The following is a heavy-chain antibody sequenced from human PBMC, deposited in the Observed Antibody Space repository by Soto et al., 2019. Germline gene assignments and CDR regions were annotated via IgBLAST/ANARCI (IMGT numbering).Heavy chain of an antibody. J-gene: IGHJ4*02. D-gene: IGHD6-19*01. V-gene: IGHV3-30*18. Sequence: GSLRLSCAASGFTFSSYGMHWVRQAPGKGLEWVAVISYDGSNKYYADSVKGRFTISRDNSKNTLYLQMNSLRAEDTAVYYCAKDAYSSGWYDYWGQGTLVTVSS. CDR1: GFTFSSYG. CDR3: AKDAYSSGWYDY. CDR2: ISYDGSNK.